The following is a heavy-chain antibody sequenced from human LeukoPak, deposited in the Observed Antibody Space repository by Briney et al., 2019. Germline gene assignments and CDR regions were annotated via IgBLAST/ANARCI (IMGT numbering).Heavy chain of an antibody. V-gene: IGHV4-59*08. CDR3: ARPNSSGWYGLGNFDY. D-gene: IGHD6-19*01. J-gene: IGHJ4*02. CDR2: IYYSGST. CDR1: GGSISSYY. Sequence: PSETLSLTCTVSGGSISSYYWSWIRQPPGKGLEWIGYIYYSGSTNYNPSLKSRVTISVDTSKNQFSLKLSSVTAADTAVYYCARPNSSGWYGLGNFDYWGQGTLVTVSS.